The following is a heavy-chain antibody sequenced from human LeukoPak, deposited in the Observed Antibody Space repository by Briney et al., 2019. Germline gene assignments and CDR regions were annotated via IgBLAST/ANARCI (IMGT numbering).Heavy chain of an antibody. CDR2: IYYSGST. J-gene: IGHJ4*02. CDR1: GGSIRSYY. CDR3: ARDRYYDSSGYTFDY. D-gene: IGHD3-22*01. Sequence: SETLSLTCTVSGGSIRSYYWSWIRQHPGKGLEWIGYIYYSGSTYYNPSLKSRVTISVDTSKNQFSLKLSSVTAADTAVYYCARDRYYDSSGYTFDYWGQGTLVTVSS. V-gene: IGHV4-31*03.